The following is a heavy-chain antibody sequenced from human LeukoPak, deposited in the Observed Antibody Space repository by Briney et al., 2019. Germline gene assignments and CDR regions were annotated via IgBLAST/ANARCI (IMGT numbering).Heavy chain of an antibody. V-gene: IGHV4-39*01. Sequence: PSETLSLTCTVSGGPISSSSYYWRWIRQPPGKGLERLGSIYYSGSTYYNPSLKSRVTIPVDTSKHQFSLKLSSVTAADTAVYYCARLAIAAAGNFDYWGQGTLVTVSS. J-gene: IGHJ4*02. CDR2: IYYSGST. CDR3: ARLAIAAAGNFDY. D-gene: IGHD6-13*01. CDR1: GGPISSSSYY.